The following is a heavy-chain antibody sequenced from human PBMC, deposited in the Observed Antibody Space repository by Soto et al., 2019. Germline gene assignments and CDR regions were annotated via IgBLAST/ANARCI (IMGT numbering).Heavy chain of an antibody. J-gene: IGHJ4*02. Sequence: EVQLVESGGGLVQPGGSLRLSCAASGFTFSNYWMTWVRQAPGKGLEWVANIKQDGSEKYYVDSVKGRFTISRDNAKSSLYLQMNSLRAEDTAVYYCARGGRYAVDYWGQGTLVTVSS. D-gene: IGHD1-1*01. V-gene: IGHV3-7*04. CDR2: IKQDGSEK. CDR3: ARGGRYAVDY. CDR1: GFTFSNYW.